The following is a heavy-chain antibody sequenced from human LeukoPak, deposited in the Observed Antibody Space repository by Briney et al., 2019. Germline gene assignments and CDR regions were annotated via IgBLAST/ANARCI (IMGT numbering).Heavy chain of an antibody. CDR1: GGSISSGGYY. J-gene: IGHJ3*02. CDR3: ARGPTIITYYYDSSGYYWISEAFDI. V-gene: IGHV4-39*07. D-gene: IGHD3-22*01. CDR2: IYYSGST. Sequence: SETLSLTCTVSGGSISSGGYYWSWIRQPPGKGLEWIGSIYYSGSTYYNPSLKSRVTISVDTSKNQFSLKLSSVTAADTAVYYCARGPTIITYYYDSSGYYWISEAFDIWGQGTMVTVSS.